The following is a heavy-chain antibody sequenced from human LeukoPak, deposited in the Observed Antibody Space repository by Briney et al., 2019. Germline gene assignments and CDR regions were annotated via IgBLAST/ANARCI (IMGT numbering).Heavy chain of an antibody. CDR3: ASKLFNDYGGY. D-gene: IGHD4-17*01. J-gene: IGHJ4*02. Sequence: GGSLRLSCAASGFSFSSYTMNWVRQAPGKGLEWVSSITSGSYTYYADSVKGRFTISRDNAKNSLYLQMNSLRAEDTAMYYCASKLFNDYGGYWGQGTLVTVSS. V-gene: IGHV3-21*01. CDR1: GFSFSSYT. CDR2: ITSGSYT.